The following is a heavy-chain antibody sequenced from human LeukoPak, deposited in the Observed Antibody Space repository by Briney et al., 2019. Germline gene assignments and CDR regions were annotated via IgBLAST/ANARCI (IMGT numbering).Heavy chain of an antibody. Sequence: GESLQSSCKGSGYRFNAYWIAWVRQMPGKGLEWMGIIYPDDSDTRYSPSFQGQVTISADKSVRTAYLQWSSLKASDTAMYYCARPNITSYYDSRGYDAFDVWGQRKILAASS. D-gene: IGHD3-22*01. CDR2: IYPDDSDT. CDR1: GYRFNAYW. V-gene: IGHV5-51*01. J-gene: IGHJ3*01. CDR3: ARPNITSYYDSRGYDAFDV.